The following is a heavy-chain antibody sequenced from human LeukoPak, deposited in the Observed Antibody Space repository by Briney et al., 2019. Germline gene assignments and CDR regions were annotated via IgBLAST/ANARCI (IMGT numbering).Heavy chain of an antibody. CDR2: ISGSGGST. Sequence: GGSLRLSCAASGFTFSSYAMSWVRQAPGKGLEWVSAISGSGGSTYYADSVEGRFTISRDNSKNTLYVQMNSLRAEDTALYYCAKAGYASGRSYYYYHMDVWGQGTTVTVSS. CDR1: GFTFSSYA. CDR3: AKAGYASGRSYYYYHMDV. J-gene: IGHJ6*02. V-gene: IGHV3-23*01. D-gene: IGHD3-10*01.